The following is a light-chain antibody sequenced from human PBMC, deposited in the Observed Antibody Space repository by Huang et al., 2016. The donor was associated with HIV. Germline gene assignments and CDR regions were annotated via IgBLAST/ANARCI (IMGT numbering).Light chain of an antibody. CDR3: QQYYNTPGYT. CDR2: ATS. CDR1: QGISNS. V-gene: IGKV1-NL1*01. J-gene: IGKJ2*01. Sequence: DIQMTQSPSSLSASVGDRVTITCRASQGISNSLAWYQEKPGKAPQLLMYATSTLESEVPSSFSASGSGTDYTLTISGLQPEDSATYYCQQYYNTPGYTFGQGTKVEIK.